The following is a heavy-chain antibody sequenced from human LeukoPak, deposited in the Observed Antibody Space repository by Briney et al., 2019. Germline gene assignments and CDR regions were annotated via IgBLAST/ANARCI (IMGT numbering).Heavy chain of an antibody. D-gene: IGHD5-18*01. J-gene: IGHJ6*02. CDR2: IIPVLNIT. CDR1: GGTFSSSA. CDR3: ARDQGLTAPPPYGLDV. Sequence: ASVKVSCKTSGGTFSSSAITWVRQAPGQGLEWMGRIIPVLNITTYAQKFQGSVTITADTSTSTVYMELSSLRSEETAVYYCARDQGLTAPPPYGLDVWGQGTTVIVS. V-gene: IGHV1-69*04.